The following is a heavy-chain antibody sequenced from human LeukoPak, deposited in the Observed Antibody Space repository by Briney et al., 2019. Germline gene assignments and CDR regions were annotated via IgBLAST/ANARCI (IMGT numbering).Heavy chain of an antibody. CDR3: ARPSSIAATGGLDAFDI. Sequence: SSETLSLTCSVSGDSISSYYWTWIRQPPGKGLEWIGHISHSGSTNYNPSLKGRLTISADPSNNHISLKLTSVSAASLASYNCARPSSIAATGGLDAFDIWGQGTLVTVSS. J-gene: IGHJ3*02. D-gene: IGHD6-13*01. V-gene: IGHV4-59*08. CDR1: GDSISSYY. CDR2: ISHSGST.